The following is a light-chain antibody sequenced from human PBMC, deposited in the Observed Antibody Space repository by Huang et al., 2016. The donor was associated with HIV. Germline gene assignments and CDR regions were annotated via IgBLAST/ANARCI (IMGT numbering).Light chain of an antibody. CDR3: QQYNNWPPLT. J-gene: IGKJ4*01. CDR2: GAS. V-gene: IGKV3-15*01. CDR1: QSVSSN. Sequence: ETVMTQSPATLSVSPGERATLSCRASQSVSSNLTWYQQKPGQAPRLRIYGASTRATGIPAMFSGSWSGTEFTLTISSLQSEDFAVYYCQQYNNWPPLTFGGGTKVEIK.